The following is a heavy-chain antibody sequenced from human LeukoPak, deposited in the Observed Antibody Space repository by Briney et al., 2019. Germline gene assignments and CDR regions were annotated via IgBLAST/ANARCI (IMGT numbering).Heavy chain of an antibody. CDR2: IIPIFGTA. CDR1: VGTFSSYA. V-gene: IGHV1-69*05. J-gene: IGHJ5*02. D-gene: IGHD2-2*01. CDR3: ARGRASCCSNWFDP. Sequence: ASVKVSCKASVGTFSSYAISWVRQAPGQGLEWMGGIIPIFGTANYAQKFQGRVTITTDESTSTAYMELSSLRSEDTAVYYCARGRASCCSNWFDPWGQGTLVTVSS.